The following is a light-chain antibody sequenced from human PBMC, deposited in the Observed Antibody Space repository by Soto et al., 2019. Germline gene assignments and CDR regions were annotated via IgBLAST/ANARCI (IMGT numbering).Light chain of an antibody. V-gene: IGKV3D-11*02. CDR2: DVS. J-gene: IGKJ4*02. Sequence: EIVLTQSPATLSLSPGERATLSCRASQSGINYLAWYQQKPGQAPRLLIYDVSNRATDIPAMFSGSGAGTDFNLTISSLEPEDFAGYFCQERNNWRLTCGGGTKVEI. CDR1: QSGINY. CDR3: QERNNWRLT.